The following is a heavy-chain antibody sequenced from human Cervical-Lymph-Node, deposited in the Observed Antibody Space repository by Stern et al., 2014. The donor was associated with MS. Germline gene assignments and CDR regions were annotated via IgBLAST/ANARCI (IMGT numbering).Heavy chain of an antibody. CDR1: GFTFSRNG. Sequence: VQLVESGGGVVQPGSSVRLSCAASGFTFSRNGMPWVRQAPGKGLEWVAVIWYDGSNENYVDSVKGRFTISRDNSKNTLYLQMNSLRVEDTAVYYCVAYASGDNINHWGQGTLVTVSS. CDR3: VAYASGDNINH. CDR2: IWYDGSNE. V-gene: IGHV3-33*01. J-gene: IGHJ5*02. D-gene: IGHD6-19*01.